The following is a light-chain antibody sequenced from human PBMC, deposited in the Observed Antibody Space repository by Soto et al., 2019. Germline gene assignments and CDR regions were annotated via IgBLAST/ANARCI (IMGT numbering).Light chain of an antibody. CDR3: SSYSASSTL. Sequence: QSVLTQPASLSGSPGQSITISCTGTSSDIGSYNYVSWYQQHPGKAPKLMIFDVSYRPSGISDRFSGSKSGNTASLTISGLQPEDEADYYRSSYSASSTLFGGGTKVTVL. V-gene: IGLV2-14*03. CDR2: DVS. J-gene: IGLJ3*02. CDR1: SSDIGSYNY.